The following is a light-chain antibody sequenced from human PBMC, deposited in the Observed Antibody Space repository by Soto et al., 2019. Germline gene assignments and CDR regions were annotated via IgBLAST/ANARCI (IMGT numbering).Light chain of an antibody. CDR2: DAS. CDR3: QQFNNYPLT. J-gene: IGKJ5*01. CDR1: QGVSSS. Sequence: AILLTQSPSSLSASVGDRVTITCRASQGVSSSLAWYQQKPGTAPKLLIYDASDLETGVPSRFSGSGSGTDFTLTISSLQPEDFATYYCQQFNNYPLTVGQGTRLEIK. V-gene: IGKV1D-13*01.